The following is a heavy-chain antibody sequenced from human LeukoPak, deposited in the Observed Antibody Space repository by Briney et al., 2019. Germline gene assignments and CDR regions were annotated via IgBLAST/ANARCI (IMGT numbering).Heavy chain of an antibody. J-gene: IGHJ4*02. CDR3: ARHPLSPRIFGLFDY. V-gene: IGHV4-59*08. D-gene: IGHD3-10*02. CDR2: IYYSGST. CDR1: GGSISSYY. Sequence: SETLSLTCTVSGGSISSYYWSWIRQPPGKGLEWIGYIYYSGSTNYNPSLKSRVTISVDTSKNQFSLKLSSVTATDTAVYYCARHPLSPRIFGLFDYWGQGTLVTVSS.